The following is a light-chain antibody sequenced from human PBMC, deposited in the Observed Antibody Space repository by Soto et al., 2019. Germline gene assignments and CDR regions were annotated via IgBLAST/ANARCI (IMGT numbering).Light chain of an antibody. J-gene: IGKJ2*01. Sequence: DIQMTQSPSSLSASVGDRVTITCRASQSISSYLNWYQQKPGKAPNLLIYAASSLQSGVQSRFSGSGSGTDCTLTISSLQPEDFATYYCRQSYSTPYTFGQGTKLEIK. CDR3: RQSYSTPYT. CDR1: QSISSY. CDR2: AAS. V-gene: IGKV1-39*01.